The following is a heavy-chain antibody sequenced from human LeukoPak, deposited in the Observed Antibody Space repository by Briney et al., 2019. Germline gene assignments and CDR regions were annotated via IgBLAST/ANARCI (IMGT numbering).Heavy chain of an antibody. V-gene: IGHV3-21*01. D-gene: IGHD2-15*01. CDR1: GFSLSDYT. CDR3: ARDGGLNTNFDY. CDR2: ISSSSSYI. J-gene: IGHJ4*02. Sequence: GGSLRLSCAAAGFSLSDYTMNWVRQAPGKGLEWVSSISSSSSYIYYADSVKGRFTISRDNAKNPLDLQLNSLRAEDTAVYYCARDGGLNTNFDYWGQGTLVTVSS.